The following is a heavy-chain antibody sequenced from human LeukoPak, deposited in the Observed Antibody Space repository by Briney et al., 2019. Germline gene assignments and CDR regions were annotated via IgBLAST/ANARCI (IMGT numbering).Heavy chain of an antibody. J-gene: IGHJ4*02. Sequence: PGGSLRLSCAASGFTFSSYWMSWVRQAPGKGLEWVSYISSSSSTIYYADSVKGRFTISRDNAKNSLYLQMNSLRAEDTAVYYCARGSELAMNDYWGQGTLVTVPS. V-gene: IGHV3-48*04. CDR1: GFTFSSYW. CDR2: ISSSSSTI. CDR3: ARGSELAMNDY. D-gene: IGHD1-26*01.